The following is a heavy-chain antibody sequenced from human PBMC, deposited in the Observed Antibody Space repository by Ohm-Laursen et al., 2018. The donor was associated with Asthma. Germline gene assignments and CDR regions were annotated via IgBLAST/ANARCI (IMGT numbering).Heavy chain of an antibody. V-gene: IGHV3-33*01. CDR2: IWYDGSNK. Sequence: SLRLSCAASGFTFSSYGMHWVRQAPGKGLEWVAVIWYDGSNKYYADSVKGRFTISRDNSKNTLYLQMNSLRAEDTAVYYCARDLHPFLEWLLSYWGQGTLVTVSS. CDR1: GFTFSSYG. D-gene: IGHD3-3*01. J-gene: IGHJ4*02. CDR3: ARDLHPFLEWLLSY.